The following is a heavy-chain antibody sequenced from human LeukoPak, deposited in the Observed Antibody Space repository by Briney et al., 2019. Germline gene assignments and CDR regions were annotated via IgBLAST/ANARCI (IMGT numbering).Heavy chain of an antibody. V-gene: IGHV4-4*07. CDR2: IYTSGST. D-gene: IGHD3-22*01. CDR1: GGSISSYY. Sequence: SETLSLTCTVSGGSISSYYWSWIRQPAGKRREWIGRIYTSGSTNYNPSLKSRVTMSVDTSKNQFSLKLSSVTDEHTAVYYCARGVAYYYDSSGYFDYWGQGTLVTVSS. J-gene: IGHJ4*02. CDR3: ARGVAYYYDSSGYFDY.